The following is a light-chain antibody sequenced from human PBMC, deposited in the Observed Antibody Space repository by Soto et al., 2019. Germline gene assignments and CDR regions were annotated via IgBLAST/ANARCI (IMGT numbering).Light chain of an antibody. CDR1: QSVSSY. CDR2: GAS. V-gene: IGKV3-20*01. CDR3: QQYGSSPT. J-gene: IGKJ5*01. Sequence: SAATLSLSPGERATLCCRASQSVSSYVAGYQQKPGQAPRRLIYGASSRATGIPDRFSGSGSGTDFTLTISRLEPEDFAVYYCQQYGSSPTFGEVTRPE.